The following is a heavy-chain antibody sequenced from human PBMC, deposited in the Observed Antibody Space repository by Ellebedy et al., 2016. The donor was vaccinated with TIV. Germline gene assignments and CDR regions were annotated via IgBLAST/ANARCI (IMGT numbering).Heavy chain of an antibody. V-gene: IGHV3-33*08. CDR2: IWYDGSRE. J-gene: IGHJ3*02. CDR3: AGNPTELLLAFDI. Sequence: PGGSLRLSCAASGFTFSSYGMHWVRQAPGKGLEWVAIIWYDGSREHYRDSVKGRFTISRDNSKNTLYLQMNDLRAEDTAVYYCAGNPTELLLAFDIWGQGTMVTVSS. CDR1: GFTFSSYG. D-gene: IGHD1-7*01.